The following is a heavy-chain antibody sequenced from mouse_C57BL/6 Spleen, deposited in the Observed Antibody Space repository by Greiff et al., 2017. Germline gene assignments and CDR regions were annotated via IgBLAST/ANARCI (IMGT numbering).Heavy chain of an antibody. J-gene: IGHJ3*01. Sequence: EVKLVESGAELVKPGASVKLSCTASGFNIKDYYMHWVKQRTEQGLEWIGRIDPEDGETKYAPKFQGQATITAGTSSNTAYLQLSSLTSEDTAVYYCARGDDGYSAWFAYWGQGTLVTVSA. V-gene: IGHV14-2*01. D-gene: IGHD2-3*01. CDR2: IDPEDGET. CDR3: ARGDDGYSAWFAY. CDR1: GFNIKDYY.